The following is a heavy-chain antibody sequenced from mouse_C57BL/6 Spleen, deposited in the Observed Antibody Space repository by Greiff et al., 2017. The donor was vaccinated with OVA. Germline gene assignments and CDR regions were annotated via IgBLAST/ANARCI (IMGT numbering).Heavy chain of an antibody. CDR2: IYPGSGST. V-gene: IGHV1-55*01. CDR1: GYTFTSYW. D-gene: IGHD1-1*01. CDR3: ARDEITTVDHY. J-gene: IGHJ2*01. Sequence: QVQLKQPGAELVKPGASVKMSCKASGYTFTSYWITWVKQRPGQGLEWIGDIYPGSGSTNYNEKFKSKATLTVDTSSSTAYMQLSSLTSEDSAVYYCARDEITTVDHYWGQGTTLTVSS.